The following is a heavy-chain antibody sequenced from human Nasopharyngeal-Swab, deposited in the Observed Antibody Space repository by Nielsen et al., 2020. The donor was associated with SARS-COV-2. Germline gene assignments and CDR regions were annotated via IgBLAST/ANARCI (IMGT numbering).Heavy chain of an antibody. CDR2: FDPEDGET. Sequence: ASVKVSCKVSGYSVNELSMHWVRQAPGKGLEWMGGFDPEDGETIYAQKFQGRVAMTEGTSTDTAYMELSSLRSEDTAVYYCATGTSSGRANWFDPWGQGTLVTVSS. D-gene: IGHD3-3*01. CDR3: ATGTSSGRANWFDP. CDR1: GYSVNELS. V-gene: IGHV1-24*01. J-gene: IGHJ5*02.